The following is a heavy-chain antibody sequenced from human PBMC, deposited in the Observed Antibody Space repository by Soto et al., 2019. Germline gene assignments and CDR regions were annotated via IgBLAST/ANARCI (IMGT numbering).Heavy chain of an antibody. D-gene: IGHD3-3*01. CDR1: GFTFSTFA. CDR3: RRDGLTYDFRSVDYWFNP. CDR2: ISHDGRIE. Sequence: PGGSLRLSCAASGFTFSTFALHWVRQAPGEGLEWVALISHDGRIEKYADSVKGRFTISRDNSKNTRYMQMGSLRLEDTGVYYCRRDGLTYDFRSVDYWFNPWAEGSQVTVS. V-gene: IGHV3-30-3*01. J-gene: IGHJ5*01.